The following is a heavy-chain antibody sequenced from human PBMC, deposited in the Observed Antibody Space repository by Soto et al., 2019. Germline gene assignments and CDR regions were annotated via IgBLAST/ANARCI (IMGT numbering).Heavy chain of an antibody. Sequence: QVPLVQSGAEVKKPGASVKVSCKASGYSFTTYAIHWVRQAPGQRSEWIGWINAGNGNTKYSQKFQGRVTITRDTSATTTYMELSSLRSEDTAVYYCARLLSFGELTLDSWGQGSLVTVSS. CDR2: INAGNGNT. J-gene: IGHJ4*02. D-gene: IGHD3-10*01. CDR1: GYSFTTYA. CDR3: ARLLSFGELTLDS. V-gene: IGHV1-3*01.